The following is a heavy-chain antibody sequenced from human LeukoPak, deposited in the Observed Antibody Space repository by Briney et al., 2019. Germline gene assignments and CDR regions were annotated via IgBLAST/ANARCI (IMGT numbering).Heavy chain of an antibody. D-gene: IGHD5-12*01. J-gene: IGHJ4*02. CDR2: IYHSGST. CDR3: ARGYRYSGYIYYFDY. CDR1: GYSISSGYY. Sequence: SETLSLTXAVSGYSISSGYYWGWIRQPPGKGLEWIGSIYHSGSTYYNPSLKSRVTISVDTSKNQFSLKLSSVTAADTAVYYCARGYRYSGYIYYFDYWGQGTLVTVSS. V-gene: IGHV4-38-2*01.